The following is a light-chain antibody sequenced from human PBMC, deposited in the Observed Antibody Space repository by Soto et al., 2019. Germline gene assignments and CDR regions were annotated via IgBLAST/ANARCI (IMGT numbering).Light chain of an antibody. CDR2: EVT. Sequence: QSVLTQPASVSGSPGQSIAISCTGSSSDVGGYNYVSWYQQHPGKAPQLIIYEVTNRPSGVSNRFSGSKSGNTASLTISGLQAEDEADYYCSSYTSSSTRVFGTGIKVTVL. CDR3: SSYTSSSTRV. V-gene: IGLV2-14*01. CDR1: SSDVGGYNY. J-gene: IGLJ1*01.